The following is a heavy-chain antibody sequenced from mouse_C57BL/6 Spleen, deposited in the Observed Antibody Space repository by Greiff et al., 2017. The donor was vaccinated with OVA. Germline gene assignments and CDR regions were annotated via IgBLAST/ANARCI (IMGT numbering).Heavy chain of an antibody. CDR1: GYTFTSYW. Sequence: QVQLQQPGAELVKPGASVKLSCKASGYTFTSYWMHWVKQRPGQGLEWIGMIHPNSGSTNYNEKFKSKATLTVDKSSSRTYMQHSSLTSEDAAVDYCARMRDDDMDYWGQGTSVTVSA. CDR3: ARMRDDDMDY. CDR2: IHPNSGST. V-gene: IGHV1-64*01. J-gene: IGHJ4*01.